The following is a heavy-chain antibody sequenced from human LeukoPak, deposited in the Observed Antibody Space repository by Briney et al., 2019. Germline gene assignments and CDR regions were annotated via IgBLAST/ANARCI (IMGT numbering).Heavy chain of an antibody. J-gene: IGHJ4*02. CDR1: GYTFTSYD. CDR3: ASASPYCSSTSCLAFDY. V-gene: IGHV1-8*01. CDR2: MNPNSGNT. Sequence: ASVKVSCKASGYTFTSYDINWVRQATGQGLEWMGWMNPNSGNTDYAQKLQGRVTMTTDTSTSTAYMELRSLRSDDTAVYYCASASPYCSSTSCLAFDYWGQGTLVTVSS. D-gene: IGHD2-2*01.